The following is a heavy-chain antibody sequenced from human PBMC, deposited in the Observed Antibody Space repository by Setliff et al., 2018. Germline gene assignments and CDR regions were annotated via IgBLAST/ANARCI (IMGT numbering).Heavy chain of an antibody. J-gene: IGHJ4*02. V-gene: IGHV3-23*01. CDR3: ARADSDGYYPYYFDF. CDR2: VSGSGMTR. D-gene: IGHD3-22*01. CDR1: GFTFRKHA. Sequence: GGSLRLSCTASGFTFRKHALAWVRQAPGKGLQWVSSVSGSGMTRDYTDSVKGRFTVSRDSSQNKIHLQMASLRAEDTGKYFCARADSDGYYPYYFDFWGQGVLVTVSS.